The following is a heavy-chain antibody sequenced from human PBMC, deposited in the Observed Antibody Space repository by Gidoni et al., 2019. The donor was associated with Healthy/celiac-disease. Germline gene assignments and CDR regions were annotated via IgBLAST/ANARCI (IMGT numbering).Heavy chain of an antibody. CDR2: SYTRGST. Sequence: QVQLQASGPGLVKPSQTLSLTCTVSGGSISSGSYYWSWIRQPAGKGLEWIGRSYTRGSTNYNPALKSRVTMSVDTSKNQFSLKLSSVTAADTAVYYCARGGGYSSVSRGDYWGQGTLVTVSS. D-gene: IGHD2-15*01. CDR1: GGSISSGSYY. V-gene: IGHV4-61*02. CDR3: ARGGGYSSVSRGDY. J-gene: IGHJ4*02.